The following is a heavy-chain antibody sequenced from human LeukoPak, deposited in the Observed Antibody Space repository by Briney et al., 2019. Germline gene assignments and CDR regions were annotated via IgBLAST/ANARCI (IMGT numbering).Heavy chain of an antibody. CDR1: GFTLNNYW. CDR2: INRDGGAT. Sequence: GGSLRLSCAASGFTLNNYWMTWVRQAPGKGLEWVANINRDGGATYYVDAVKGRFTISRDNAQNSLYLQMNSLQAEDTAVYYCARDVFDYWGQGTLVTVSS. J-gene: IGHJ4*02. V-gene: IGHV3-7*05. CDR3: ARDVFDY.